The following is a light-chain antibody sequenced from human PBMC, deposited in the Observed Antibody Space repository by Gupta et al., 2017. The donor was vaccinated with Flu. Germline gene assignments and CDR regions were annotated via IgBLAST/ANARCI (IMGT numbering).Light chain of an antibody. CDR2: AAS. V-gene: IGKV1-39*01. Sequence: PSSLSASVGDRVTITCRASQSISSYLNWYQQKPGKAPKLLIYAASSLQSGVPSRFSGSGSGTDFTLTVSSLQPEDFATYYCQQSYSTPRTFGQGTKVEIK. CDR3: QQSYSTPRT. CDR1: QSISSY. J-gene: IGKJ1*01.